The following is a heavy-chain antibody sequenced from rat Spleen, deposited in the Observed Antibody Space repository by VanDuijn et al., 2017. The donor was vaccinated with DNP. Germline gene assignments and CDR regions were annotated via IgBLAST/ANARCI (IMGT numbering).Heavy chain of an antibody. CDR3: TRQSARYGLWGYFDY. CDR2: ILYDGSNT. CDR1: GFTFRDYN. V-gene: IGHV5-7*01. D-gene: IGHD1-6*01. J-gene: IGHJ2*01. Sequence: EVQLVESGGDLVQPGRSLKVSCEVSGFTFRDYNMAWVRQAPKKGLEWVTTILYDGSNTYYRDSVKGRFIISRDNARGTLYLQMDSLRSEDTATYYCTRQSARYGLWGYFDYWGHGVMVTVSS.